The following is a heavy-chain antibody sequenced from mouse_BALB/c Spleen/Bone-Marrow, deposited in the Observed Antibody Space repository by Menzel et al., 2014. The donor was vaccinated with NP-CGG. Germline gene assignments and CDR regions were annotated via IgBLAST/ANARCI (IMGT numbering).Heavy chain of an antibody. CDR2: IWAGGST. V-gene: IGHV2-9*02. D-gene: IGHD2-4*01. CDR3: APYDYDGRFDY. CDR1: GFSLTNYG. Sequence: VKLVESGPGLVAPSQNLSITCTVSGFSLTNYGVHWIRQPPGKGLEWLGIIWAGGSTNYNSALMSRLSNSKDNSKSQVFFKMNSLQTDDTAIYYCAPYDYDGRFDYWGQGTTLTVSS. J-gene: IGHJ2*01.